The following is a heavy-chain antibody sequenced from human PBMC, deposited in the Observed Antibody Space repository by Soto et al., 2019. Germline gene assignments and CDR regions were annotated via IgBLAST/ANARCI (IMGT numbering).Heavy chain of an antibody. CDR2: IYYSGST. V-gene: IGHV4-31*03. D-gene: IGHD6-19*01. Sequence: QVQLQESGPGLVKPSQTLSLTCTVSGGSITSDGYYWTWIRQHPGKGLEWIGYIYYSGSTHYNPSLKSRVSISVDTSKNRFSLKLSSVTAADTAVYYCAIEYNTGRYGGFDSWGQGTQVTVSS. CDR1: GGSITSDGYY. CDR3: AIEYNTGRYGGFDS. J-gene: IGHJ4*02.